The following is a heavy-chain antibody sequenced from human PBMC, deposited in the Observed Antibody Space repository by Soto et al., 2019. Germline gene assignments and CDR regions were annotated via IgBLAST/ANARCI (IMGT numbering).Heavy chain of an antibody. CDR3: ARDGGTGYYLVWFDP. Sequence: SETLSLTCAVYGGSFSGYYWSWIRQPPGKGLEWIGEINHSGSTNYNPSLKSRVTISVDTSKNQFSLKLSSVTAADTAVYYCARDGGTGYYLVWFDPWGQGTLVTVSS. V-gene: IGHV4-34*01. D-gene: IGHD3-9*01. CDR2: INHSGST. J-gene: IGHJ5*02. CDR1: GGSFSGYY.